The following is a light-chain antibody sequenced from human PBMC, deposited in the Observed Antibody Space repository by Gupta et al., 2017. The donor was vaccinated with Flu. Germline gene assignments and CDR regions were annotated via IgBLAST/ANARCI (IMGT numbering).Light chain of an antibody. CDR3: SSFTSTSTLV. CDR2: DVT. CDR1: SSDIGSYNY. J-gene: IGLJ2*01. V-gene: IGLV2-14*01. Sequence: QSALTQPASVSGSPGQSITISCTGTSSDIGSYNYVSWYQQHPGQAPKLLIYDVTNRPSGVSNRVSGSKSGDTASLTISGLQAENEADYYCSSFTSTSTLVFGGGTKLTVL.